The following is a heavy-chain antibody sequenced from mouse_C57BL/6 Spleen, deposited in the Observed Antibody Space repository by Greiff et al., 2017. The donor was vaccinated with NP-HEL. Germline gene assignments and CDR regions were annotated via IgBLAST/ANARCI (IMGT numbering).Heavy chain of an antibody. V-gene: IGHV1-15*01. Sequence: QVQLQQSGAELVRPGASVTLSCKASGYTFTDYEMHWVKQTPVHGLEWIGAIDPETGGTAYNQKFKGKAILTADKSSSTAYMELRSLTSEDSAVYYCTRVITPWFAYWGQGTLVTVSA. CDR2: IDPETGGT. J-gene: IGHJ3*01. CDR3: TRVITPWFAY. D-gene: IGHD1-1*01. CDR1: GYTFTDYE.